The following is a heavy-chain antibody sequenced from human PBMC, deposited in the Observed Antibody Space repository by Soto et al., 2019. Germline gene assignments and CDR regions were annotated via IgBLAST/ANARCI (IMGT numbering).Heavy chain of an antibody. J-gene: IGHJ4*02. V-gene: IGHV1-46*02. CDR2: IDPSGGDT. D-gene: IGHD1-26*01. Sequence: QVQLVQSGAEVRKPGASVKVSCKASGYTFNRHYIQWVRQAPGQGLEWMGMIDPSGGDTNYAKKFQGRVTLTSDTSTSTVFMELSSLRSEDTAVYYCAKRRGVGLTRSSFDYWGPGTLVIVSS. CDR3: AKRRGVGLTRSSFDY. CDR1: GYTFNRHY.